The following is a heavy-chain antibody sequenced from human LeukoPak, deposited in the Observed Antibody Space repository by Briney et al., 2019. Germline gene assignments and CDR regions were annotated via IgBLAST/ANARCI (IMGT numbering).Heavy chain of an antibody. D-gene: IGHD6-13*01. CDR3: ASSVRSSWDVPNDAFDI. V-gene: IGHV3-64*01. CDR1: GFTFSSYW. CDR2: ISSNGGST. Sequence: GGSLRLSCAASGFTFSSYWMSWVRQAPGKGLEYVSGISSNGGSTYYANSVTGRFTISRDNSKNTLYLQMGSLRAEDMAVYYCASSVRSSWDVPNDAFDIWGQGTMVTVSS. J-gene: IGHJ3*02.